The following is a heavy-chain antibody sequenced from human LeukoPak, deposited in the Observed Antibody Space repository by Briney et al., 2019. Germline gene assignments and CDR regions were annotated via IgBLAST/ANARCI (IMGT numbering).Heavy chain of an antibody. Sequence: GKSLRLSCAASGFAFSSYGMHWVRQAPGKGLEWVALIWDDGSNKYYADSVKGRFTISRDSSKNTLYLEMSSLRAEDTAVYFCARERTLYVSGSGYGMDVWGQGTTVTVSS. V-gene: IGHV3-33*01. J-gene: IGHJ6*02. CDR2: IWDDGSNK. D-gene: IGHD3-10*01. CDR3: ARERTLYVSGSGYGMDV. CDR1: GFAFSSYG.